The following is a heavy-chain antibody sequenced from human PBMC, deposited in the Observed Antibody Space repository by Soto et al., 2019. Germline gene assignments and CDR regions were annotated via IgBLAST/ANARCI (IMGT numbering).Heavy chain of an antibody. CDR3: AKKRYELRFLEWLAYGMDV. V-gene: IGHV3-23*01. CDR2: ISGSGGST. J-gene: IGHJ6*02. Sequence: PGGSLRLSCAASGFTFSSYAMSWVRQAPGKGLEWVSAISGSGGSTYYADSVKGRFTISRDNSKNTLYLQMNSLRAEDMAVYYCAKKRYELRFLEWLAYGMDVWGQGTTVTVSS. D-gene: IGHD3-3*01. CDR1: GFTFSSYA.